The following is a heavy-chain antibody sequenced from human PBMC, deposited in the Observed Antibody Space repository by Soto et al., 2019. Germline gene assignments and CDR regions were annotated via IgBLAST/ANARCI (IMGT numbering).Heavy chain of an antibody. CDR2: IIPIFGTA. CDR3: ARDKVGYYDSSGYYRVSVHPDDYYGMDV. D-gene: IGHD3-22*01. CDR1: GGTFSSYA. Sequence: QVQLVQSGAEVKKPGSSVKVSCKASGGTFSSYAISWVRQAPGQGLEWMGGIIPIFGTANYAQKFQGRVTISADESTSKAYMELSSLRSEDTAVYYCARDKVGYYDSSGYYRVSVHPDDYYGMDVWGQGTTVTVSS. V-gene: IGHV1-69*01. J-gene: IGHJ6*02.